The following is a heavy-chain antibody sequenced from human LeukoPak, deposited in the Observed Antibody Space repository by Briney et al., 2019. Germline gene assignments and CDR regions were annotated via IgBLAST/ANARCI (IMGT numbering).Heavy chain of an antibody. CDR2: IITYNGNT. D-gene: IGHD3-16*01. CDR1: GYTFTTYG. CDR3: ARDTKRSRARWENLGIDP. J-gene: IGHJ5*02. Sequence: GASVKVSCKASGYTFTTYGISWVQQAPGQGLEWMGYIITYNGNTNYAQKLQGRVTMTTDTPTSTAYMELRSLRSDDTAVYYCARDTKRSRARWENLGIDPWGQGTLVTVSS. V-gene: IGHV1-18*01.